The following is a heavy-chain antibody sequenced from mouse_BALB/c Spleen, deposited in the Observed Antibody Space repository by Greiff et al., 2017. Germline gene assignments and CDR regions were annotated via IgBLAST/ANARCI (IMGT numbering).Heavy chain of an antibody. CDR2: ISNGGGST. Sequence: EVKVVESGGGLVQPGGSLKLSCAASGFTFSSYTMSWVRQTPEKRLEWVAYISNGGGSTYYPDTVKGRFTISRDNAKNTLYLQMSSLKSEDTAMYYCTRVRDMGAMDYWGQGTSVTVSS. V-gene: IGHV5-12-2*01. CDR3: TRVRDMGAMDY. CDR1: GFTFSSYT. D-gene: IGHD3-3*01. J-gene: IGHJ4*01.